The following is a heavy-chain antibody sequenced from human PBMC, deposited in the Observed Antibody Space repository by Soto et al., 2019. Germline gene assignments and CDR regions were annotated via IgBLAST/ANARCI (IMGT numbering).Heavy chain of an antibody. J-gene: IGHJ6*02. CDR2: IYSGGST. D-gene: IGHD6-13*01. V-gene: IGHV3-53*03. CDR3: ARAEWGSSYTQYYYALDV. CDR1: GFTVSNNY. Sequence: PXGCLRLSCAACGFTVSNNYISGVRQPPGKGLEWVSLIYSGGSTYYADSVKGRFTLSRDNSKNTVYLQMNSLRAEDTAAYYCARAEWGSSYTQYYYALDVWGQGTTVTVSS.